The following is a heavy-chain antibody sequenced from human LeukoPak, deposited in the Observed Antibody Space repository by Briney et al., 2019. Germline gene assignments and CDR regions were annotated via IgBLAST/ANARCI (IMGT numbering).Heavy chain of an antibody. V-gene: IGHV3-21*01. D-gene: IGHD3-22*01. Sequence: EPGGSLRLSCAASGFTVSSNYMGWVRQAPGKGLEWVSSISSSSSYIYYADSVKGRFTISRDNAKNSLYLQMNSLRAEDTAVYYCARDADYYDSSGYYPIDYWGQGTLVTVSS. CDR3: ARDADYYDSSGYYPIDY. CDR1: GFTVSSNY. CDR2: ISSSSSYI. J-gene: IGHJ4*02.